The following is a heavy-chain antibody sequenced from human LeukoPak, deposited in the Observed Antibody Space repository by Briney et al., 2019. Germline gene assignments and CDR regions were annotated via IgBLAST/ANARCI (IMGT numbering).Heavy chain of an antibody. V-gene: IGHV4-39*01. CDR1: GGSISSYY. D-gene: IGHD1-26*01. Sequence: PSETLSLTCAVSGGSISSYYWGWIRHPPGKGLELIGSIYYSGSTYYNPSLESRVTISVDTSNNQFSLKLSSVTAADTAVYYCARQEGAIHFDYWGQGTLVTVSS. CDR2: IYYSGST. J-gene: IGHJ4*02. CDR3: ARQEGAIHFDY.